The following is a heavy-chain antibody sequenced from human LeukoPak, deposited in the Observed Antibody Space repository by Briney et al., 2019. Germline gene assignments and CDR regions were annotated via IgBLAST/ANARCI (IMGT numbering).Heavy chain of an antibody. CDR2: INPNSGGT. J-gene: IGHJ4*02. Sequence: GASVKVSCKASGYTFTGYYMHWVRQAPGQGLEWMGRINPNSGGTNYAQKFQGRVTMTRDTSISTAYMELSRLRSDDTAVYYCARAPRYCSGGSCYSLDYWGQGTLVTVSS. CDR1: GYTFTGYY. CDR3: ARAPRYCSGGSCYSLDY. D-gene: IGHD2-15*01. V-gene: IGHV1-2*06.